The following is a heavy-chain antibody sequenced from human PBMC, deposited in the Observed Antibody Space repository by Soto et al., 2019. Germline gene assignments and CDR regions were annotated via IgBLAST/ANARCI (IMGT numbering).Heavy chain of an antibody. J-gene: IGHJ4*02. CDR2: ISYDGTTK. CDR3: AKYPPGVVPAAPYYFDY. D-gene: IGHD2-2*01. CDR1: GFTFSSFA. V-gene: IGHV3-30-3*02. Sequence: GGSLRLSCAASGFTFSSFAIHWVRQAPGKGLEWVAAISYDGTTKFYADSVKGRSTISRDNSKNTLYLQMNSLRAEDTAVYYCAKYPPGVVPAAPYYFDYWGQGTLVTVSS.